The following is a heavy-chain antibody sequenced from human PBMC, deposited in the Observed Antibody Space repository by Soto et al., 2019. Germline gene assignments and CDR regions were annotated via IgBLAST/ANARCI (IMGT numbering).Heavy chain of an antibody. CDR1: GGSISSGGYY. V-gene: IGHV4-31*03. CDR2: IYYSGST. D-gene: IGHD1-1*01. CDR3: TRGMFRDSTGRRQWEYYYYGLDV. Sequence: SETLSLTCTVSGGSISSGGYYWSWIRQHPGKGLEWIGYIYYSGSTYYNPSLKSRVTISVDTSKNQFSLKLSSVTAADTAVYYCTRGMFRDSTGRRQWEYYYYGLDVWGQGTTVTVSS. J-gene: IGHJ6*02.